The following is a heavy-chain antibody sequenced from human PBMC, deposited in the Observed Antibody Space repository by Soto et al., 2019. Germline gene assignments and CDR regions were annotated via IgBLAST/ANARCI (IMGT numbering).Heavy chain of an antibody. CDR3: ARAVGSGGDFNCFGP. J-gene: IGHJ5*02. CDR2: IWYDGSNK. V-gene: IGHV3-33*01. CDR1: GFTFSSYG. D-gene: IGHD1-26*01. Sequence: QVQLVESGGGVVQPGRTLRLSCAASGFTFSSYGMHWVRQAPGNGLEWVAVIWYDGSNKYYADSVKGRFSISSDNSKKPLYLQINSLGAADTAVYYCARAVGSGGDFNCFGPWGEGTLVTVSA.